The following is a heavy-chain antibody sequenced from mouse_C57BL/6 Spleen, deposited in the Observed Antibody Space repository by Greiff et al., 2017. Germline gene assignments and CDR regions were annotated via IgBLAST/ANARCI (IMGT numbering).Heavy chain of an antibody. V-gene: IGHV1-61*01. CDR2: IYPSDSET. D-gene: IGHD2-4*01. J-gene: IGHJ2*01. CDR1: GYTFTSYW. Sequence: VQLQQPGAELVRPGSSVKLSCKASGYTFTSYWMDWVKQRPGQGLEWIGNIYPSDSETHYNQKFKDKATLTVDKSSSTAYMQLSSLTSEDSAVYYCARGLPNFDYWGQGTTLTVSS. CDR3: ARGLPNFDY.